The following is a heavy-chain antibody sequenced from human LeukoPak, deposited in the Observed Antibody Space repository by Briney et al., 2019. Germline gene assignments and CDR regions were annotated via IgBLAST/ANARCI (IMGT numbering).Heavy chain of an antibody. Sequence: GGSLRLSCAASGFTFSDYYMSWIRQAPGKGLEWVSYISSSGSTIYFADSVKGRFTISRDNAKNSLYLQMNSLRAEDTAVYYCAKVWYYYDSSGPQGWFDPWGQGTLVTVSS. CDR3: AKVWYYYDSSGPQGWFDP. V-gene: IGHV3-11*01. CDR1: GFTFSDYY. CDR2: ISSSGSTI. D-gene: IGHD3-22*01. J-gene: IGHJ5*02.